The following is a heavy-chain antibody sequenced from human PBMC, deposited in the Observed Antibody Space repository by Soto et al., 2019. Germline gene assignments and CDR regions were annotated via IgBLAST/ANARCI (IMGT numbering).Heavy chain of an antibody. V-gene: IGHV3-73*01. CDR2: IRSRANNFAT. Sequence: GGSLRLSCAASGFIFSGSAIHWVRQASGKGLEWVGRIRSRANNFATSSATSVKGRFTFSRDDSKNTAYLQMNTLKPEDTAVYYCARGQGAAIGDYYYHGMDVWGQGTTVTVSS. D-gene: IGHD2-2*02. J-gene: IGHJ6*02. CDR1: GFIFSGSA. CDR3: ARGQGAAIGDYYYHGMDV.